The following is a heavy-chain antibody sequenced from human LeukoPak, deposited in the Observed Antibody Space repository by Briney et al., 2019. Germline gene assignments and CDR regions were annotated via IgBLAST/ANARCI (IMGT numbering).Heavy chain of an antibody. CDR1: GFTFSSYA. D-gene: IGHD2-2*01. Sequence: PEGSLRLSCAASGFTFSSYAMSWVRQAPGKGLEWVSAISGSGGSTHYADSVKGRLTISRDKSKTTLYLQMNSLRVEDTAVYYCARVVPAADYWGQGTLVTVSS. V-gene: IGHV3-23*01. J-gene: IGHJ4*02. CDR2: ISGSGGST. CDR3: ARVVPAADY.